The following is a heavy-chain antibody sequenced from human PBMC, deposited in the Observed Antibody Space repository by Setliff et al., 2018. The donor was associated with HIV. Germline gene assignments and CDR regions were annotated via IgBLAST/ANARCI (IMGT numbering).Heavy chain of an antibody. CDR3: ARGGVGSGWYDEVDY. D-gene: IGHD6-19*01. V-gene: IGHV1-69*10. CDR1: GGTFSSYA. Sequence: SVKVSCKASGGTFSSYAISWVRQAPGQGLEWMGGIIPILGMANYAQKFQGRVTITADESTSTAYMELSSLRSEDTAVYYCARGGVGSGWYDEVDYWGQGTLVTVSS. J-gene: IGHJ4*02. CDR2: IIPILGMA.